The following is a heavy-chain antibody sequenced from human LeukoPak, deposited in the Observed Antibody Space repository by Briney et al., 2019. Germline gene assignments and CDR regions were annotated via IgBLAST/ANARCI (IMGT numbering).Heavy chain of an antibody. CDR1: GFTFSSYA. D-gene: IGHD3-22*01. J-gene: IGHJ4*02. V-gene: IGHV3-23*01. CDR3: AKGQFSFESSGYYR. CDR2: ISGNGVSI. Sequence: PGGSLRLSCAASGFTFSSYAMSWVRQAPGKGLEWVSVISGNGVSILHADSVKGRFTISRDNSKNTLYLQMNSLRDEDTAVYYCAKGQFSFESSGYYRWGQGTLVTVSS.